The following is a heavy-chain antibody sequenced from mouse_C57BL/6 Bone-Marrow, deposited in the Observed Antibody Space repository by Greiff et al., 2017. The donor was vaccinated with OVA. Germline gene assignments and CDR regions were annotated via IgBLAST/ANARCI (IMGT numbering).Heavy chain of an antibody. V-gene: IGHV1-64*01. CDR3: ARRRDYYGSSSWFAY. J-gene: IGHJ3*01. CDR2: IHPNSGST. D-gene: IGHD1-1*01. Sequence: QVQLQQPGAELVKPGASVKLSCKASGYTFTSYWMHWVKQRPGQGLEWIGMIHPNSGSTNYNEKFKSKATLTVDKSSSTAYMQLSSQTSEDSAVYYCARRRDYYGSSSWFAYWGQGTLVTVSA. CDR1: GYTFTSYW.